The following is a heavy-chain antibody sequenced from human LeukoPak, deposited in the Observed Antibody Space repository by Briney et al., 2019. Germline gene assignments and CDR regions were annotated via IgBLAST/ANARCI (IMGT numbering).Heavy chain of an antibody. D-gene: IGHD3-22*01. Sequence: GGSLRLSCAASGFTFSSYWMSWVRQAPGKGLEWVANIKQDGSEKYYVDSVKGRFTISRDNAKNSLYLQMNSLRAEDTAVYYCARESYYYDNSGYYPFDYWGQGTLVTVSS. CDR2: IKQDGSEK. J-gene: IGHJ4*02. V-gene: IGHV3-7*01. CDR1: GFTFSSYW. CDR3: ARESYYYDNSGYYPFDY.